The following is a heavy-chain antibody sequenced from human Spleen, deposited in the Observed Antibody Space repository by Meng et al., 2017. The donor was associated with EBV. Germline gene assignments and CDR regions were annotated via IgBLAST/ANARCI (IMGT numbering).Heavy chain of an antibody. D-gene: IGHD6-19*01. V-gene: IGHV1-18*01. CDR1: GYTFIHYG. CDR2: VSPYNGCT. Sequence: QVQLGQSGAEVEKPGASVTVSCKASGYTFIHYGINWVRQAPGQGLEWMGWVSPYNGCTSYAQNLKGRVTMTTDTSTNTAYMTLRSLRSDDTAVYYCARDRSEMAGSWGGYWGQGSLVTVSS. CDR3: ARDRSEMAGSWGGY. J-gene: IGHJ4*01.